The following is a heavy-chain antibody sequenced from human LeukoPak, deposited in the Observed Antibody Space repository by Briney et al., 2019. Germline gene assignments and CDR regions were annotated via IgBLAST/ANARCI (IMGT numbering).Heavy chain of an antibody. CDR1: GYTFTSYG. CDR3: ARGPRYISGRYAESFSIDY. CDR2: ISAYNGNT. D-gene: IGHD6-19*01. J-gene: IGHJ4*02. V-gene: IGHV1-18*01. Sequence: ASVKVSCKASGYTFTSYGISWVRQAPGQGLEWMGWISAYNGNTNYAQKLQGRVTMTTDTSTSTAYMELRSLRSDDTAIYYCARGPRYISGRYAESFSIDYWGQGTLVTVSS.